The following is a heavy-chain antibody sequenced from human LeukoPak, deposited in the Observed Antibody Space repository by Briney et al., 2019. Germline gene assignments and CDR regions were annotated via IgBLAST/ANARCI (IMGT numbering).Heavy chain of an antibody. Sequence: PGGSLRLSCAASEFSVGSNYMTWVRQAPGKGLEWVSLIYSGGSTYYADSVKGRFTISRDNSKNTLYLQMNSLRAEDTAVYYCARAQYSSSWDWFDPWGQGTLVTVSS. CDR2: IYSGGST. D-gene: IGHD6-13*01. J-gene: IGHJ5*02. V-gene: IGHV3-66*01. CDR1: EFSVGSNY. CDR3: ARAQYSSSWDWFDP.